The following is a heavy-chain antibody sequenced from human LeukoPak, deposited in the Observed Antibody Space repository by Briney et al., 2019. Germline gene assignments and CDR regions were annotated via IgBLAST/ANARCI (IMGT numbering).Heavy chain of an antibody. CDR3: AREGVGTFDY. J-gene: IGHJ4*02. Sequence: PGGSLRLSCAASGFTFSSYWMSWIRQAPGKGLEWVANIKQDGSDKYYVDSVKGRFTISRDNPKNSLYRQMNSLRAEDTAVYYCAREGVGTFDYWGQGTLVTVSS. CDR2: IKQDGSDK. V-gene: IGHV3-7*04. D-gene: IGHD1-1*01. CDR1: GFTFSSYW.